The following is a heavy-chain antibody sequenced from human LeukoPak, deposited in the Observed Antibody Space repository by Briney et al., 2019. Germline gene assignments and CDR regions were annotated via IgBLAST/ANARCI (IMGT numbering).Heavy chain of an antibody. D-gene: IGHD6-19*01. CDR3: ARGLAVAGLPYFDY. V-gene: IGHV4-38-2*02. J-gene: IGHJ4*02. CDR2: IYHSGST. Sequence: PSETLSLTCTVSGYSISNGYYWGWIRQPPGKGLEWIGNIYHSGSTYYNPSLKSRVTISVDTSKNQFSLKLSSVTAADTAVYYCARGLAVAGLPYFDYWGQGTLVTVAS. CDR1: GYSISNGYY.